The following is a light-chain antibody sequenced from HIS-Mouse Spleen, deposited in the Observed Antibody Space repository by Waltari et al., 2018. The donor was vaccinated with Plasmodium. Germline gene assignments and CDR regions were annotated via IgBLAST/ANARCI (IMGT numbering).Light chain of an antibody. CDR1: VLAKKS. V-gene: IGLV3-27*01. Sequence: YEPPPPSSVSVSPGQKARITCSGDVLAKKSARWFQKKPGQAPVLVIYKDSARPSGIPERFSGSSSGTTVTLTISGAQVEDEADYYCYSAAENNRVFGGGTKLTVL. CDR2: KDS. CDR3: YSAAENNRV. J-gene: IGLJ3*02.